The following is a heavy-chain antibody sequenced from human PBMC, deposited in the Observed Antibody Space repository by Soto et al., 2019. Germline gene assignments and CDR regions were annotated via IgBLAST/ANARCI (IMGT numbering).Heavy chain of an antibody. D-gene: IGHD3-10*01. CDR2: IVFTGDST. CDR1: GFSFSSYS. J-gene: IGHJ4*02. CDR3: LRDGRADIRFGSLAY. Sequence: EVQLLESGGGLAQPGGSLRLSCAASGFSFSSYSMTWVRQAPGEGLEWISSIVFTGDSTFYADSVKGRFTVSRDTSTNTLYLHMTSLRADYTAAYYCLRDGRADIRFGSLAYWGQGTLVIVSS. V-gene: IGHV3-23*01.